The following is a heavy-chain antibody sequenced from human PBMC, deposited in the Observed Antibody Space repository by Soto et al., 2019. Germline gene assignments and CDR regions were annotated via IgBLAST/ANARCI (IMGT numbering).Heavy chain of an antibody. Sequence: PSETLSLTCTVSGGSISSGGYYWSWIRQHPGKGLEWIGYIYYSGSTYYNPSLKSRVTISVDTSKNQFSLKLSSVTAADTAVYYCARDRHYYDSSGYYPIFDYWGQGTLVTVSS. D-gene: IGHD3-22*01. CDR2: IYYSGST. CDR3: ARDRHYYDSSGYYPIFDY. J-gene: IGHJ4*02. CDR1: GGSISSGGYY. V-gene: IGHV4-31*03.